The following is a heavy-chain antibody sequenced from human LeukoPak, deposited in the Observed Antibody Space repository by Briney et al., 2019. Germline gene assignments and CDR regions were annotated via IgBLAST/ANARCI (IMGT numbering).Heavy chain of an antibody. CDR3: ARDQYYYGSGSYSTMGAFDI. CDR2: IYTSGST. CDR1: GGSISSYY. V-gene: IGHV4-4*07. Sequence: PSETLSLTCTVSGGSISSYYWSWIRQPAGKGLEWIGRIYTSGSTNYNPSLKSRVTMSVDTPKNQFSLKLSSVTAADTAVYYCARDQYYYGSGSYSTMGAFDIWGQGTMVTVSP. J-gene: IGHJ3*02. D-gene: IGHD3-10*01.